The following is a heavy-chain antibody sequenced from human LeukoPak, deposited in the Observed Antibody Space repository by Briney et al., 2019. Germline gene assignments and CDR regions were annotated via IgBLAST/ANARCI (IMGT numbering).Heavy chain of an antibody. CDR1: GGTLSSYA. Sequence: SVKVSCKASGGTLSSYAISWVRQAPGQGLEWRGGIIPIFGTANYAQKFQGRVTITTDESTSTAYMELSSLRSEDTAVYYCARPSSSSSYDGFDYWGQGTLVTVSS. J-gene: IGHJ4*02. D-gene: IGHD6-13*01. V-gene: IGHV1-69*05. CDR3: ARPSSSSSYDGFDY. CDR2: IIPIFGTA.